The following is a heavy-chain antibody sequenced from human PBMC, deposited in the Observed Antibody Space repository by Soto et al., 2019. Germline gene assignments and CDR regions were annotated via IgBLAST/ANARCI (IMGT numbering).Heavy chain of an antibody. CDR3: ARIMGARPNDL. Sequence: QVQLVESGGGLVKPGGSLRLSCAASGFTFSDYYMTWFRQAPGKGLEWLSCISTTGSYTNYVDSVKGRFTISRDNAENSLDPQMDSLGGEGPGVVYRARIMGARPNDLRGQGTLVTVS. CDR2: ISTTGSYT. V-gene: IGHV3-11*05. J-gene: IGHJ5*02. CDR1: GFTFSDYY. D-gene: IGHD3-16*01.